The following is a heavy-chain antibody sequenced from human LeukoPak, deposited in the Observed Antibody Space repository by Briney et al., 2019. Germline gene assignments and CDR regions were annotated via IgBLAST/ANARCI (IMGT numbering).Heavy chain of an antibody. Sequence: GESLKISCKGSGYTFTSYGISWVRQAPGQGLEWMGWINPNSGGTNYAQKFQGRVTMTRDTSISTAYMELSSLRSEDTAVYYCASSPTDYGGNSVDYWGQGTLVTVSS. V-gene: IGHV1-2*02. CDR3: ASSPTDYGGNSVDY. CDR1: GYTFTSYG. J-gene: IGHJ4*02. D-gene: IGHD4-23*01. CDR2: INPNSGGT.